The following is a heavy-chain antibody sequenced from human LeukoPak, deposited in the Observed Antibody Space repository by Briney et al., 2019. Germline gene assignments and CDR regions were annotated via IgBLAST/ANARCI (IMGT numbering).Heavy chain of an antibody. V-gene: IGHV3-7*03. CDR3: ARDSTWQLDY. CDR1: GFTLSTHW. J-gene: IGHJ4*02. D-gene: IGHD5-12*01. CDR2: IKEDGSVK. Sequence: PGGSLRLSCTASGFTLSTHWMTWVRQPPGKGLEWVANIKEDGSVKYYVDSVKGRFTISRDNTKNALYLQMNSLRADDTAVYFCARDSTWQLDYWGQGTLITVSS.